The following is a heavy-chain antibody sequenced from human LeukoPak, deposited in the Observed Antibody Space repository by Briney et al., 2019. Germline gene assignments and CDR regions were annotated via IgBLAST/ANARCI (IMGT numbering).Heavy chain of an antibody. J-gene: IGHJ4*02. V-gene: IGHV1-8*01. Sequence: GASVKVSCKASGYTFTTYDINWVRQAPGQGLEWMGWMNPKSGNTGYAQRLQGRVTVTRNTSISTAYMELSTLTSEDTAVYYCARELGSSYYVDWGQGTLVTVSS. CDR3: ARELGSSYYVD. CDR2: MNPKSGNT. D-gene: IGHD6-13*01. CDR1: GYTFTTYD.